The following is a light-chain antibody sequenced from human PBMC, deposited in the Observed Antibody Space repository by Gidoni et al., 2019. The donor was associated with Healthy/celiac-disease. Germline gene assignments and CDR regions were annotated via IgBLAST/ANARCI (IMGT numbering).Light chain of an antibody. CDR2: EDT. CDR1: SGSIASNY. J-gene: IGLJ2*01. CDR3: QSYDSSNVV. V-gene: IGLV6-57*01. Sequence: FMLTQPHSVSESPGKTVTSSCTRSSGSIASNYVQWYQQRPGSSPTTVIYEDTQRPSGVPDRFSGSIDSSSNSASLTISGLKTEDEADYYCQSYDSSNVVFGGGTKLTVL.